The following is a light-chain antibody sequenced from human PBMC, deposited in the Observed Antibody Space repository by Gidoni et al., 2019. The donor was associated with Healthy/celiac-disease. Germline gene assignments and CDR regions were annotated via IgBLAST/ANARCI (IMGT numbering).Light chain of an antibody. CDR1: QSVSSY. CDR2: DAS. J-gene: IGKJ5*01. CDR3: QQRSNWPIT. V-gene: IGKV3-11*01. Sequence: EIVLTHSPATLSLSPGEIATLSCRASQSVSSYLAWYQQKPGQAPRLLIYDASNRATGIPARFSGSGSGTEFTLTISSREPEDFAVYYCQQRSNWPITFGQGTRLEIK.